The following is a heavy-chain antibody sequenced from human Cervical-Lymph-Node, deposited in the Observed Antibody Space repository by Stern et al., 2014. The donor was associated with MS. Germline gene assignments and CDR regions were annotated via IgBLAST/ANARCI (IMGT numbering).Heavy chain of an antibody. Sequence: VQLVESGPGLVKPSETLSLTCTVSGGSLRSYYWNWIRQAPGKGLEWLWVIYHTGSVTDTPSLSSRVAMSVDTSKNQFSLTVSSVTAADTAVYYCAREGEYCSGSRCYPFLDYWGQGTLVTVSS. CDR2: IYHTGSV. V-gene: IGHV4-59*01. J-gene: IGHJ4*02. CDR1: GGSLRSYY. CDR3: AREGEYCSGSRCYPFLDY. D-gene: IGHD2-15*01.